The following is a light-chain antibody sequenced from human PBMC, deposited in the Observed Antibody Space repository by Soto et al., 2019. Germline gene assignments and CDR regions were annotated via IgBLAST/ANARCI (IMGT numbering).Light chain of an antibody. Sequence: QSVLTQPASVSGSPGQSITISCTGTSGDVGHYSYVSWYQQHPGKAPKLIIYDVSSRPSGVSSRFSGSKSGNTASLTISGLQAEDEADYYCSSYRRTGTLVFGGGTQLTVL. V-gene: IGLV2-14*03. J-gene: IGLJ2*01. CDR1: SGDVGHYSY. CDR2: DVS. CDR3: SSYRRTGTLV.